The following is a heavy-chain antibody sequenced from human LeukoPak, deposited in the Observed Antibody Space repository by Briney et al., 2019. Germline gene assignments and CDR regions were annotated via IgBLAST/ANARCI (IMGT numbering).Heavy chain of an antibody. V-gene: IGHV4-4*02. J-gene: IGHJ4*02. Sequence: SETLSLTCAVSGGSITSDNWWSWVRPAPGKGLEWIGEVYHRGNTNYNPSLKSRVTVSVDKSKNQFSLKLNSVTAADTAVYYCARVPRGAGALDYWGQGILVTVSS. CDR1: GGSITSDNW. D-gene: IGHD3-10*01. CDR2: VYHRGNT. CDR3: ARVPRGAGALDY.